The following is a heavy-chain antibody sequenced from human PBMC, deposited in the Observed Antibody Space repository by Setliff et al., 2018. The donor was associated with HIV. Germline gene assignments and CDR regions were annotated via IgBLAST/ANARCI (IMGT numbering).Heavy chain of an antibody. CDR2: INTNTGNP. CDR3: ARVKTYYDFWSGYYTSDI. J-gene: IGHJ3*02. D-gene: IGHD3-3*01. Sequence: ASVKVSCKASGYTFTSYAMNWVRQAPGQGLEWMGWINTNTGNPTYAQGFTGRFAFSLDTSVSTAYLQISSLKAEDTAVYYCARVKTYYDFWSGYYTSDIWGQGTMVTVS. CDR1: GYTFTSYA. V-gene: IGHV7-4-1*02.